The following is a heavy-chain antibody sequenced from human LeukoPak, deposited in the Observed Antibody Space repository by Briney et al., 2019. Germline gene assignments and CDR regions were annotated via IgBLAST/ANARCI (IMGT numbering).Heavy chain of an antibody. V-gene: IGHV3-7*01. J-gene: IGHJ4*02. Sequence: GSLRISCAASGFTFSSYWMSWVRQAPGKGLEWVANIKQDGSEKNYVDSVKGRFTISRDNAKNSLYLHMNSLRAEDTAVYYCARLDYYFAYWRQGTLVTVSS. CDR2: IKQDGSEK. CDR3: ARLDYYFAY. CDR1: GFTFSSYW. D-gene: IGHD3/OR15-3a*01.